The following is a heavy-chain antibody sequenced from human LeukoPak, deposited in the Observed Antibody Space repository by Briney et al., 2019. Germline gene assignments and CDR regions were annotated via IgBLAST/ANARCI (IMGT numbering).Heavy chain of an antibody. CDR1: GGSISSYY. D-gene: IGHD3-22*01. CDR3: ARGYLKSSGYYRYPYYYYYMDV. CDR2: IYTSGST. J-gene: IGHJ6*03. V-gene: IGHV4-4*07. Sequence: SETLSLTCTVSGGSISSYYWSWIRQPAGKGLEWIGRIYTSGSTNYNPSLKSRVTMSVDTSKNQFSLKLSSVTAADTAVYYCARGYLKSSGYYRYPYYYYYMDVWGKGTTVTVSS.